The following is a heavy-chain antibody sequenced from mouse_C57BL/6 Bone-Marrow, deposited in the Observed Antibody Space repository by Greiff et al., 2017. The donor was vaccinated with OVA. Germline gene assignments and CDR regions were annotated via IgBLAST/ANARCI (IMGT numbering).Heavy chain of an antibody. Sequence: EVQVVESGGGLVKPGGSLKLSCAASGFTFSSYAMSWVRQTPEKRLEWVATISDGGSYTYYPDNVKGRFTISRDNAKNNLYLQMSHLKSEDTAMYYCARDGLGVYFDYWGQGTTLTVSS. CDR3: ARDGLGVYFDY. D-gene: IGHD2-2*01. V-gene: IGHV5-4*01. J-gene: IGHJ2*01. CDR1: GFTFSSYA. CDR2: ISDGGSYT.